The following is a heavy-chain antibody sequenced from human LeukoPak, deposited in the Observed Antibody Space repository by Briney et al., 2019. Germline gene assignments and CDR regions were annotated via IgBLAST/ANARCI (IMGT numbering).Heavy chain of an antibody. CDR2: ISYDGSNK. CDR3: AKDGSSGWYVDY. Sequence: GGSLRLSCATTGFTFSSFGMHWVRQAPGKGLEWVAVISYDGSNKYYADSVKGRFTISRDNSKNTLYLQMNSLRAEDTAVYYCAKDGSSGWYVDYWGQGTLVTVSS. D-gene: IGHD6-19*01. J-gene: IGHJ4*02. V-gene: IGHV3-30*18. CDR1: GFTFSSFG.